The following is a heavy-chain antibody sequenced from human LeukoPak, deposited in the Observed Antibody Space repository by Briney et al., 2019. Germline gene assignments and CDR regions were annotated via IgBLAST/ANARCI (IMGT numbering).Heavy chain of an antibody. Sequence: ASVKVSCKASGYTFTDYYMNWVRQTPGQGLEWMGWINPNNGGTNYAQKFQGRVTMTRDTSISTAYMELSRLIFDDTAVYYCARSLVTTPYYYYMDVWGKGTTVTVSS. CDR1: GYTFTDYY. J-gene: IGHJ6*03. V-gene: IGHV1-2*02. CDR3: ARSLVTTPYYYYMDV. D-gene: IGHD4-11*01. CDR2: INPNNGGT.